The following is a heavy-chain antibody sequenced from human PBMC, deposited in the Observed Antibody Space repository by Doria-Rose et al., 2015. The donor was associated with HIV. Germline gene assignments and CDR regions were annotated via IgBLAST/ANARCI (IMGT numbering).Heavy chain of an antibody. CDR3: ARIKSSRWYHKYYFDF. Sequence: QITLKESGPVLVKPTETLTLTCTVSGVSLSSPGMGVSWIRQPPGKALEWLANIFSDEERSYITSLKSRLTISRGTSNSQVVLTMTDMDPVDAATYYCARIKSSRWYHKYYFDFWGQGTLVIVSA. CDR2: IFSDEER. V-gene: IGHV2-26*01. CDR1: GVSLSSPGMG. J-gene: IGHJ4*02. D-gene: IGHD6-13*01.